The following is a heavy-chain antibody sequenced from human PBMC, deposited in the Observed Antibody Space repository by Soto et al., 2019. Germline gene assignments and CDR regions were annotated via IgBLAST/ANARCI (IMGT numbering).Heavy chain of an antibody. J-gene: IGHJ4*02. CDR3: ARTATQGHIDS. V-gene: IGHV4-28*01. CDR2: IYYSGTT. Sequence: PSETLSLTCAVSGYSISSSNWWGWIRQPPGKGLEWIGYIYYSGTTYYNPSLKSRVTMSVDTSKNQFSLKLTSVTAVDTAVYYCARTATQGHIDSWGQGPLVTVS. CDR1: GYSISSSNW.